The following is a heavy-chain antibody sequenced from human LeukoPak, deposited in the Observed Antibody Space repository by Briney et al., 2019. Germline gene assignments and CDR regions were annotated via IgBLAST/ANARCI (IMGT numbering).Heavy chain of an antibody. CDR1: GFTFSSYE. D-gene: IGHD1-26*01. CDR2: ISGSSRSTI. V-gene: IGHV3-48*01. J-gene: IGHJ3*02. CDR3: ARGRRWGIVGATWRAFDI. Sequence: GGSLRLSCAASGFTFSSYELNWVRQAPGKGLEWVSYISGSSRSTIYYADSVKGRFTISRDNAKNSLYLQMNSLRAEDTAMYYCARGRRWGIVGATWRAFDIWGQGTVVTVSS.